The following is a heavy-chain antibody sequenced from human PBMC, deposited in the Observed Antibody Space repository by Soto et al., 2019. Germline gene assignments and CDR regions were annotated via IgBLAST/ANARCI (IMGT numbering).Heavy chain of an antibody. CDR2: INTGGTTT. J-gene: IGHJ4*02. CDR1: TFTFSSYW. V-gene: IGHV3-74*01. D-gene: IGHD2-21*01. CDR3: ASVPTGKFGVWNY. Sequence: EVQLVESGGGLVKLGGSLRLSCAASTFTFSSYWMHWVRQAPGQGLVWVSRINTGGTTTTYADSVKGRFTTSRDNAANTLYLQMNSLRAEDTAVYYCASVPTGKFGVWNYWGQGTLVTVSS.